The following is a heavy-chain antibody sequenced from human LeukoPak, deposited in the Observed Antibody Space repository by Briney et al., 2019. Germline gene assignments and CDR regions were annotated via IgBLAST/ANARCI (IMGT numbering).Heavy chain of an antibody. CDR3: VKEHVDRGFTRSFEI. J-gene: IGHJ3*02. CDR2: ISTDKT. CDR1: VFCFRTNT. V-gene: IGHV3-23*01. D-gene: IGHD5-12*01. Sequence: GGSLRLSCAAPVFCFRTNTMRSVRQAPGKGLGRGSAISTDKTYYADSVKGRLTISRDNYKNTVDLHMNSPRAEDTAIYCCVKEHVDRGFTRSFEIWGQGIVVTVSS.